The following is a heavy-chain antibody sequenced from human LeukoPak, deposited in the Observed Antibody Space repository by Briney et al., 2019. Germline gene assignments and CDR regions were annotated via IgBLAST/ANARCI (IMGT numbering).Heavy chain of an antibody. V-gene: IGHV1-69*06. CDR2: IIPIFGTA. CDR1: GGTFSSYG. CDR3: ARTADWSYYYYYMDV. J-gene: IGHJ6*03. D-gene: IGHD3-9*01. Sequence: ASVKVSCKASGGTFSSYGISWVRQAPGQGLEWMGGIIPIFGTANYAQKFQGRVTITADKSTSTAYMELSSLRSDDTAVYYCARTADWSYYYYYMDVWGKGTTVTVSS.